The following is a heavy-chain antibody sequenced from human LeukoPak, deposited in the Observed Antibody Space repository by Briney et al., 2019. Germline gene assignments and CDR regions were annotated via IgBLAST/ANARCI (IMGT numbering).Heavy chain of an antibody. D-gene: IGHD2-15*01. CDR1: GYSFTSYW. Sequence: GESLKISCKGSGYSFTSYWIGWVRQMPGKGLEWMGIIYPGDSDTRYSPSFQGQVTISADKSFSTAYLQWSSLKASDTAMYYCAREVVVAALPQGAFDIWGQGTMVTVSS. V-gene: IGHV5-51*03. CDR3: AREVVVAALPQGAFDI. CDR2: IYPGDSDT. J-gene: IGHJ3*02.